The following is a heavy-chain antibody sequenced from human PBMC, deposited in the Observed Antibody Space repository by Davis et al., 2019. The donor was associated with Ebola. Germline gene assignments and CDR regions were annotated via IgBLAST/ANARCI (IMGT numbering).Heavy chain of an antibody. D-gene: IGHD3-16*01. CDR2: IKEDGSEK. CDR1: GFTFSTFG. CDR3: ARGGSRGGDY. J-gene: IGHJ4*02. Sequence: GESLKISCAASGFTFSTFGMFWVRQAPGKGLEWVAIIKEDGSEKNYVDSVKGRFTISRDNAKNSLYLQMNSLRVDDTAVYYCARGGSRGGDYWGQGTLATVSS. V-gene: IGHV3-7*01.